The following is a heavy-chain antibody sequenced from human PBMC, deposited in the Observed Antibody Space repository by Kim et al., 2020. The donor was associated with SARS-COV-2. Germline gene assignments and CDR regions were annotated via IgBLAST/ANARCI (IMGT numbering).Heavy chain of an antibody. D-gene: IGHD3-16*02. CDR3: ASALGH. V-gene: IGHV4-4*07. CDR2: YPSERT. J-gene: IGHJ4*02. Sequence: YPSERTKYNPSLQSRVTMSVDMSKNQFSLELSSVTAADTAVYYCASALGHWGQGTLVTVSS.